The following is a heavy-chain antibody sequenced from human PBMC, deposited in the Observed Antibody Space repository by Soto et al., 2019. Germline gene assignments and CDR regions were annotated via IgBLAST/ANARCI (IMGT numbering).Heavy chain of an antibody. V-gene: IGHV4-30-4*01. J-gene: IGHJ4*02. Sequence: KPSETLSLTCTVSGCSISSGDYYWSWIRQPPGKGLEWIGYIYYSGSTYYNPSLKSRVTISVDTSKNQFSLKLSSVTAADTAVYYCARDQSGYYYDSSIDYWGQGTLVTVSS. CDR2: IYYSGST. D-gene: IGHD3-22*01. CDR3: ARDQSGYYYDSSIDY. CDR1: GCSISSGDYY.